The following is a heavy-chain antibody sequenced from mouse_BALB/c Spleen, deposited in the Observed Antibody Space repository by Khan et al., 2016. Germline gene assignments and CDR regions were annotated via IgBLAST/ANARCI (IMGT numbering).Heavy chain of an antibody. Sequence: QIQLVQSGPELKKPGETVKISCKASGYTFTNYGMNWVKQAPGKGLKWMGWINTNTGEPTYAEEFKGRFAFSLETSASTAYLQINNLQNEDTATYCCAEDYYGSNWFAYWGQGTLVTVSA. J-gene: IGHJ3*01. CDR3: AEDYYGSNWFAY. D-gene: IGHD1-1*01. CDR2: INTNTGEP. CDR1: GYTFTNYG. V-gene: IGHV9-3*02.